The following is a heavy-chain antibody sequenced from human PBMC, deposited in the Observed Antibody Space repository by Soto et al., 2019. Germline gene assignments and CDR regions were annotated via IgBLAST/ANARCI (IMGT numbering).Heavy chain of an antibody. CDR1: GFTFSSYG. J-gene: IGHJ4*02. CDR2: IWHDGSNQ. Sequence: GGSLRLSCAASGFTFSSYGMHWVRQAPGKGLEWVAVIWHDGSNQFYADSVKGRFTISRDNSKNTLYVQMDSLRAEDTAVYYCARGGVTNYGSGSYLYFDYWGQGTLVTVSS. V-gene: IGHV3-33*01. CDR3: ARGGVTNYGSGSYLYFDY. D-gene: IGHD3-10*01.